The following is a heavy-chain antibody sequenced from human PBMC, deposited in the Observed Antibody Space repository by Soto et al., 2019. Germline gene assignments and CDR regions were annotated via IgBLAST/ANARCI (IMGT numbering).Heavy chain of an antibody. CDR1: GYSFTGYY. V-gene: IGHV1-2*02. CDR2: INPDSGAT. Sequence: HEHLVQSGAEVKRPGASLKVSCKASGYSFTGYYIHWVRQAPEQGLEWMGWINPDSGATNYAQNFQGRVTLTSDTSISTASMDLTSLTSDDTAVYYCVRGDYGTGGYPFPYFDYWGQGTLVIVSS. D-gene: IGHD2-8*02. J-gene: IGHJ4*02. CDR3: VRGDYGTGGYPFPYFDY.